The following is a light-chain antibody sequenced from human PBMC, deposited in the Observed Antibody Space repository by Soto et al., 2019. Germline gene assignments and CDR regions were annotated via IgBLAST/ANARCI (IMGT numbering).Light chain of an antibody. Sequence: QSALTQPASVSGSPGQSITISCTGTNSDIGSYSHVAWYQQFPGKTPKLIIYEVSYRPSGVSHRFSASKSGNTASLTISGLQADDEADYYCISYTGSRTSYVFGTGTKVTVL. J-gene: IGLJ1*01. V-gene: IGLV2-14*01. CDR1: NSDIGSYSH. CDR3: ISYTGSRTSYV. CDR2: EVS.